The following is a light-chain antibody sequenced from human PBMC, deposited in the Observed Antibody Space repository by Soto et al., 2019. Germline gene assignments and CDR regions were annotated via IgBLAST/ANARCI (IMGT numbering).Light chain of an antibody. CDR3: KQYNSY. J-gene: IGKJ3*01. CDR2: KAS. CDR1: QSISSW. Sequence: DIQMTQSPSTLSASVGDRVTITCRASQSISSWLAWYQQKPGKAPKLLIYKASSLESGVPSRYSGSGLGTEFTFTTSSLQPNDFATYYCKQYNSYFGPGTKVD. V-gene: IGKV1-5*03.